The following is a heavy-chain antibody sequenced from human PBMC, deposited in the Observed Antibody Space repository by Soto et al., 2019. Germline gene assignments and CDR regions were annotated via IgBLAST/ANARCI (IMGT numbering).Heavy chain of an antibody. V-gene: IGHV1-18*01. CDR1: GYTFTSYG. D-gene: IGHD6-13*01. CDR2: ISAYNGNT. Sequence: QVQLVQSGAEVKKPGASVKVSCKASGYTFTSYGISWVRQAPGQGLEWMGWISAYNGNTNYAQKLQGRANMTTDTSTSTAYMELRSLRSDDTAVYYCAGFPSIAAAGWFDPWGQGTLVTVSS. J-gene: IGHJ5*02. CDR3: AGFPSIAAAGWFDP.